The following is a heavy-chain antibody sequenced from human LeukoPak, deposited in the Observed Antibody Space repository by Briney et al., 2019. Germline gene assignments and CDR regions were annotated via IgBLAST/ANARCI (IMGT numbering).Heavy chain of an antibody. CDR1: GGSISSSSYY. CDR2: IYYSGST. J-gene: IGHJ4*02. CDR3: ARDVDILTGPYPGD. D-gene: IGHD3-9*01. V-gene: IGHV4-39*07. Sequence: PSETLSLTCTVSGGSISSSSYYWGWIRQPPGKGPEWIGSIYYSGSTYYNPSLKSRVTISVDTSKNQFSLKLSSVTAADTAVYYCARDVDILTGPYPGDWGQGTLVTVSS.